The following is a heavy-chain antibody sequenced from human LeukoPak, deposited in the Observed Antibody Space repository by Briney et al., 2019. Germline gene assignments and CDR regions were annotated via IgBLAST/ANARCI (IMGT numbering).Heavy chain of an antibody. Sequence: SETLSLTCAVSGGSISSSNWWSWVRQPPGKGLEWIGEIYHSGSTNYNPSLKSRVTISVDKSKNQFSLRLSSVTAADMAVYYCARAGGGYYYYYYMDVWGKGTTVTISS. J-gene: IGHJ6*03. D-gene: IGHD3-16*01. CDR3: ARAGGGYYYYYYMDV. CDR2: IYHSGST. V-gene: IGHV4-4*02. CDR1: GGSISSSNW.